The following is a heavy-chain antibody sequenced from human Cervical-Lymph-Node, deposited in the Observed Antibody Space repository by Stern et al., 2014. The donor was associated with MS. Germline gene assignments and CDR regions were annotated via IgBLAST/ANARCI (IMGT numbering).Heavy chain of an antibody. CDR1: GFSLNTSGVG. Sequence: QVTLKESGPALVKPTQTLTVTCTFSGFSLNTSGVGVAWIRQPPGKALEWLARIDWDDAKFYRTSLKTRLTLSKDTSKNQVVLRMTNMDPLDSATYFCTRSLAGVFDYWGQGSLVTVSS. CDR2: IDWDDAK. CDR3: TRSLAGVFDY. V-gene: IGHV2-70*04. J-gene: IGHJ4*02.